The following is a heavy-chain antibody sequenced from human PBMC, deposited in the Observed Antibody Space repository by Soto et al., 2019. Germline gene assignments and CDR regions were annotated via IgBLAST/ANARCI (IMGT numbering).Heavy chain of an antibody. CDR3: ARIEYCSSTSCSYFDY. J-gene: IGHJ4*02. D-gene: IGHD2-2*01. Sequence: LSLTCTVSGGSISSGGYYWSWIRQHPGKGLEWIGYIYYSGSTYYNPSLKSRVTISVDTSKNQFSLKLSSVTAADTAVYYCARIEYCSSTSCSYFDYWGQGTLVTVSS. CDR2: IYYSGST. V-gene: IGHV4-31*03. CDR1: GGSISSGGYY.